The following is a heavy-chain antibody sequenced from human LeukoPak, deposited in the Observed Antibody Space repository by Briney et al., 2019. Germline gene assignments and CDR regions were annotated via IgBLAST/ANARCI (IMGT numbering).Heavy chain of an antibody. CDR2: ISSSGSTI. Sequence: GGTLSLSCAASGLTLSSYEMNSVRPAPGRGVEWVSYISSSGSTIYSADSVKGRFTISRDNAKNSLYLQMNSLRAEDTAVYYCARGLMDTAMGSFDYWGQGTLVTVSS. V-gene: IGHV3-48*03. J-gene: IGHJ4*02. D-gene: IGHD5-18*01. CDR1: GLTLSSYE. CDR3: ARGLMDTAMGSFDY.